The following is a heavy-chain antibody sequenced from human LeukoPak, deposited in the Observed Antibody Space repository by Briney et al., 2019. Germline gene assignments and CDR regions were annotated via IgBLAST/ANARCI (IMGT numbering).Heavy chain of an antibody. D-gene: IGHD2-2*01. J-gene: IGHJ4*02. CDR1: GYTFISYG. CDR2: ISVYNGNR. Sequence: VASVKVSCKTSGYTFISYGISWARQAPGQGLEWMGWISVYNGNRNYAQNLQGRLTMTTDTSTSTAYMELRSLRSDDTAVYYCARTQPAFECSSTTCPVLDYWAQGTLVTVSS. V-gene: IGHV1-18*01. CDR3: ARTQPAFECSSTTCPVLDY.